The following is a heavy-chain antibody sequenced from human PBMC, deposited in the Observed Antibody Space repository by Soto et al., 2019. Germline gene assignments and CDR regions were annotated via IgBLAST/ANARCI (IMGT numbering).Heavy chain of an antibody. V-gene: IGHV6-1*01. J-gene: IGHJ5*02. D-gene: IGHD3-10*01. CDR2: TYYRSKWYN. CDR3: ARDSGNVGGDRKRGVWFDP. CDR1: GDSVSSNSAA. Sequence: KQSQTLSLTCAISGDSVSSNSAAWNWIRQSPSRGLEWLGRTYYRSKWYNDYAVSVKSRITINPDTSKNKFSLQLNSVTPEDTAVYYCARDSGNVGGDRKRGVWFDPWGQGTLVTGSS.